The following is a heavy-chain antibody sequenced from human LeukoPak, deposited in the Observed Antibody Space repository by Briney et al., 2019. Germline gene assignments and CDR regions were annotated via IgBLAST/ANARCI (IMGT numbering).Heavy chain of an antibody. D-gene: IGHD3-16*01. CDR1: GYTFTSYY. Sequence: GASVKVSCKASGYTFTSYYMHWVRQAPGQGLEWMGWINPSSGGTNYAQKFQGRVTMTRDTSISTAYMELSRLRSDDTAVYYCARVNGGFANKIDYWGQGTLVTVSS. J-gene: IGHJ4*02. V-gene: IGHV1-2*02. CDR2: INPSSGGT. CDR3: ARVNGGFANKIDY.